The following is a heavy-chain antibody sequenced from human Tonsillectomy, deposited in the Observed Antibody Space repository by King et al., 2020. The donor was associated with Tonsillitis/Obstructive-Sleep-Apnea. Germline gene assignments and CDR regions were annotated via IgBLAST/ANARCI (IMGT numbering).Heavy chain of an antibody. CDR2: IRSKAHGGTT. V-gene: IGHV3-49*04. D-gene: IGHD1-26*01. J-gene: IGHJ6*02. CDR3: TRVVGATGYYYYYYGMDV. Sequence: AQLVQSGGGLVQPGRSLRLSCTASGFTFGDYAMSWVRRAPGKGLEWVGFIRSKAHGGTTEYAASVKGRFTISRDDSKSIAYLQMNSLKTEDTAVYYCTRVVGATGYYYYYYGMDVWGQGTTVTVSS. CDR1: GFTFGDYA.